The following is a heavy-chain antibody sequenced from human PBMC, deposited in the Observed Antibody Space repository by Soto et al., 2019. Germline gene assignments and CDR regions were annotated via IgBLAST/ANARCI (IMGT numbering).Heavy chain of an antibody. CDR2: IRHKANSYST. V-gene: IGHV3-72*01. CDR1: GFTFIDHY. CDR3: ARVCYCDSGPKFAFDY. Sequence: PGGSLRLSCAPSGFTFIDHYMDWVRQAPGKGVEWVGRIRHKANSYSTEYAASVKGRFTISRDDSKNSMFLKMNSLKTEGTAFFYCARVCYCDSGPKFAFDYGGQGARVTVSS. J-gene: IGHJ4*02. D-gene: IGHD3-10*01.